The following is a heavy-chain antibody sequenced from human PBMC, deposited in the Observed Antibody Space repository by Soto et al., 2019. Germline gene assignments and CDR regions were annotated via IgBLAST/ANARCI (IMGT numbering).Heavy chain of an antibody. Sequence: QGQLVQSGVEVKKPGASVKVSCEASGYNFITYGITWVRQAPGQGLEWMGWISPYNTNTDYAQKLQGRVTMTTDTSTNTASMELRNLRSDDTAVYYCARLGSIYGFDPFDIWGQGTLVTVSS. CDR1: GYNFITYG. V-gene: IGHV1-18*01. CDR2: ISPYNTNT. D-gene: IGHD3-10*01. J-gene: IGHJ3*02. CDR3: ARLGSIYGFDPFDI.